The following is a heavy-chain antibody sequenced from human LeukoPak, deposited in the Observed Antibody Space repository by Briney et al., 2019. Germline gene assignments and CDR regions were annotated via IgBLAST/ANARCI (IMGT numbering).Heavy chain of an antibody. CDR1: GYTFTSYG. V-gene: IGHV1-18*01. CDR3: ARGGPFDRCSSTSCYDY. Sequence: ASVKVSCKASGYTFTSYGISWVRQAPGQGLEWMGWISAYNGNTNYAQKLQGRVTMTTDTSTGTAYMELRSLRSDDTAVYYCARGGPFDRCSSTSCYDYWGQGTLVTVSS. J-gene: IGHJ4*02. CDR2: ISAYNGNT. D-gene: IGHD2-2*01.